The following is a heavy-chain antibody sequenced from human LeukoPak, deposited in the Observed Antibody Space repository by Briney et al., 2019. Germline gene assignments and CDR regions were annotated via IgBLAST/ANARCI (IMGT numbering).Heavy chain of an antibody. D-gene: IGHD6-13*01. V-gene: IGHV4-59*08. Sequence: SETLSLTCTVSGGSMTNYYWSWIRQPPGKGLEWISYIYQTGDTGYNPSLKSRATISLDMSKNQFSLKLSAVTAADTAVYYCARHEFAGPFAYWGQGTLVTVSS. CDR3: ARHEFAGPFAY. CDR2: IYQTGDT. CDR1: GGSMTNYY. J-gene: IGHJ4*02.